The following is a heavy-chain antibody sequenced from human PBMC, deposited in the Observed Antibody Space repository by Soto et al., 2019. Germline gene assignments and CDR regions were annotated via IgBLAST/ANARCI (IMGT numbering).Heavy chain of an antibody. J-gene: IGHJ4*02. CDR3: ARAGGLGAVAVDY. Sequence: QLQLQESGSGLVKPSQTLSLTCDVSGGSISSGGYSWSWLRQPPGKGLEWIGYIYHSGSTYYNPSLKGRVTISVDRSKNQFSLKLSSVTAADTAVYYCARAGGLGAVAVDYWGQGTLVTVSS. CDR1: GGSISSGGYS. V-gene: IGHV4-30-2*01. D-gene: IGHD6-19*01. CDR2: IYHSGST.